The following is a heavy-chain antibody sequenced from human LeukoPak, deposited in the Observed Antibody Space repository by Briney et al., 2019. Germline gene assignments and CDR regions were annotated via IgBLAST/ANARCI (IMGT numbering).Heavy chain of an antibody. CDR3: ARVGRDGYNFRFDY. Sequence: SGGSLRLSCAASGFTFSSSWMHWVCQAPEKGLEWVADIKCDGSEKYYVDSVKGRFTISRDNAKNSLYPQMNSLRAEHTAVYYCARVGRDGYNFRFDYWGQGTLVTVSS. V-gene: IGHV3-52*01. J-gene: IGHJ4*02. D-gene: IGHD5-24*01. CDR2: IKCDGSEK. CDR1: GFTFSSSW.